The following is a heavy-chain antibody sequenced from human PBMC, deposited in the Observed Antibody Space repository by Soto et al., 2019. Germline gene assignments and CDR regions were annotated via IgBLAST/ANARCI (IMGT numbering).Heavy chain of an antibody. CDR3: AKDHRQLIWCGMDV. V-gene: IGHV3-23*01. CDR2: ISGSGGST. CDR1: GFTFSSYA. D-gene: IGHD6-13*01. Sequence: EVQLLESGGGLVQPGGSLRLSCAASGFTFSSYAMSWVRQAPGKGLEWGSAISGSGGSTYYADSVKGRFTISRDNSKNTLYLQMNSLRAEDTAVYYCAKDHRQLIWCGMDVWGQGTTVTVSS. J-gene: IGHJ6*02.